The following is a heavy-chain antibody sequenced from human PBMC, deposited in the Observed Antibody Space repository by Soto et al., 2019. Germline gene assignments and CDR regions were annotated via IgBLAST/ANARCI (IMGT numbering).Heavy chain of an antibody. CDR1: GGSISSGDYY. Sequence: QVQLQESGPGLVKPSQTLSLTCTVSGGSISSGDYYWSWIRQPPGKGLEWIGYIYYSGSTYYNPSLKSRVTISVDTSKNQFSLKLSSVTAADTAVYYCASSSITIFGVVTPYYFDYSGQGTLVTVSS. CDR3: ASSSITIFGVVTPYYFDY. V-gene: IGHV4-30-4*01. D-gene: IGHD3-3*01. J-gene: IGHJ4*02. CDR2: IYYSGST.